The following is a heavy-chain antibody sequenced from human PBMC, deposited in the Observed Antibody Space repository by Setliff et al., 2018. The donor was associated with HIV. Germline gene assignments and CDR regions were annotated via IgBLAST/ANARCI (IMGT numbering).Heavy chain of an antibody. CDR1: GFTFSNYW. CDR3: ARDRVYYYYDSSGYSDY. V-gene: IGHV3-7*03. D-gene: IGHD3-22*01. CDR2: IKQDGSEE. J-gene: IGHJ4*02. Sequence: GSLRLSCAASGFTFSNYWMSWVRQAPGKGLEWVANIKQDGSEEYYVDSVKARFTISRDNAKNSLYLQMNSLRAEDTAVYYCARDRVYYYYDSSGYSDYWGQGTLVTVS.